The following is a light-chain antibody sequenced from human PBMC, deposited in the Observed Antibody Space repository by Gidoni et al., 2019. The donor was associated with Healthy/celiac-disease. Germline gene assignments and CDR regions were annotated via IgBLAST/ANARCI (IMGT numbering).Light chain of an antibody. V-gene: IGKV1-33*01. CDR2: DAS. CDR3: QQYDNLPLT. J-gene: IGKJ4*01. CDR1: QDISNY. Sequence: DIQMTQSPSSLSASVGDRVTITCQASQDISNYLNWYTQKPGKAPKLLIYDASNLETGVTSRFSGSGSGTDFTFTISSLQPEGIATYYCQQYDNLPLTFXGXTKVEIK.